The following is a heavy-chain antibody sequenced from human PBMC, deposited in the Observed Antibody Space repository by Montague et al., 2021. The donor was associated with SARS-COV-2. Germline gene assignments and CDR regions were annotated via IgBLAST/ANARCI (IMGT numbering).Heavy chain of an antibody. D-gene: IGHD1-1*01. CDR2: YN. J-gene: IGHJ6*02. Sequence: YNDYAVSVRGRVTINPDTSKNQLSLQLNSVTPEDTAIYYCTSGREGNDNVMDVWGQGTTVTVSS. V-gene: IGHV6-1*01. CDR3: TSGREGNDNVMDV.